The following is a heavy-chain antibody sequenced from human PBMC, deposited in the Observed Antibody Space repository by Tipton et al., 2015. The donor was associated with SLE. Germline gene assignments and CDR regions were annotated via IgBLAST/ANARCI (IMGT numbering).Heavy chain of an antibody. Sequence: TLSLTCTVSGGSMRSGGYYWSWIRHHPGKGLEWIGYIYSGGNTYYNPSLQSRVTISIDTSKKQFSLKLTSVTAADTAVYYCARRGVTFLDVWGQGTTVTVSS. D-gene: IGHD3-10*01. V-gene: IGHV4-31*03. CDR1: GGSMRSGGYY. CDR3: ARRGVTFLDV. J-gene: IGHJ6*02. CDR2: IYSGGNT.